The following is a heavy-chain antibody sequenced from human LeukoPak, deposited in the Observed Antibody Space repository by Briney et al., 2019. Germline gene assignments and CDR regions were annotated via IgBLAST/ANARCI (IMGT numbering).Heavy chain of an antibody. V-gene: IGHV1-18*01. CDR1: GYTFSSYG. Sequence: ASVKVSCKASGYTFSSYGISWVRQAPGQGLEWMGWISAYNGNRDYAQKLQGRVTMTTDTSTSTAYMELRSLRSDDTAVYYCAREGRDGDNRYDNWGQGTLVTVAS. J-gene: IGHJ4*02. CDR3: AREGRDGDNRYDN. CDR2: ISAYNGNR. D-gene: IGHD5-24*01.